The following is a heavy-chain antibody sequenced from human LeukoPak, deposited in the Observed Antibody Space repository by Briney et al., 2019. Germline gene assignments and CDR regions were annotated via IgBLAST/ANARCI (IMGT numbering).Heavy chain of an antibody. CDR2: IYHSGST. D-gene: IGHD3-3*01. CDR1: GYSISSGYY. J-gene: IGHJ6*03. Sequence: SETLSLTCAVSGYSISSGYYWGWIRQPPGKGLEWIGSIYHSGSTYYNPSLKSRVTISVDTSKNQFSLKLSSVTAADTAVYYCARNFFWSGYYMDVWGKGTTVTVSS. CDR3: ARNFFWSGYYMDV. V-gene: IGHV4-38-2*01.